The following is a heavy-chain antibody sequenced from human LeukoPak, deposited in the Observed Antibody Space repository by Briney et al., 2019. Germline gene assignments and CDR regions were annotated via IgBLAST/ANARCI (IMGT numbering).Heavy chain of an antibody. V-gene: IGHV4-30-4*01. D-gene: IGHD5-24*01. CDR3: ARKNGWLQQEFDY. CDR1: GGSISSGDYY. J-gene: IGHJ4*02. CDR2: IYYSGST. Sequence: PSETLSLTCTVSGGSISSGDYYWSWIRQPPGKGLEWIGYIYYSGSTYYNPSLKSRVTISVDTSKNQFSLKLSSVTAADTAVYYCARKNGWLQQEFDYWGQGTLVTVSS.